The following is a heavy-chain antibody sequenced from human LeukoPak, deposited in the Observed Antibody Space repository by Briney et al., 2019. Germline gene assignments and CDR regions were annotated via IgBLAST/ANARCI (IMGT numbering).Heavy chain of an antibody. CDR2: ISGSGGST. D-gene: IGHD2-2*01. CDR3: AKPLGPYGYCSSTSCYRIIPPDY. J-gene: IGHJ4*02. V-gene: IGHV3-23*01. CDR1: GFTFSSYA. Sequence: GGSLRLSCAASGFTFSSYAMSWVRQAPGKGLEWVSAISGSGGSTYYADSVKGRFTISRDNSKNTLYLQMNSLRAEDTAVYYCAKPLGPYGYCSSTSCYRIIPPDYWGQGTLVTVSS.